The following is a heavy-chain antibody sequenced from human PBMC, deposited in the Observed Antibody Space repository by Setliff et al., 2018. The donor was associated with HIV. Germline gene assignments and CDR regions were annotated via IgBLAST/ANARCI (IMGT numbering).Heavy chain of an antibody. V-gene: IGHV4-59*01. CDR3: ARQVGNKVLFDS. J-gene: IGHJ4*02. D-gene: IGHD7-27*01. Sequence: SETLSLTCTVSGDSISSYYWSWIRQPPGKGLEWIGYVYYSGSTNYNPSLKSRVTISVDTSKNQLSLKLSSVTAADTAVYYCARQVGNKVLFDSWGQGTLVTVSS. CDR1: GDSISSYY. CDR2: VYYSGST.